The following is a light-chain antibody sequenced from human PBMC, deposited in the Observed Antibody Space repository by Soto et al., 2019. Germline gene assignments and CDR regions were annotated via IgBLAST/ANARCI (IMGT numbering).Light chain of an antibody. J-gene: IGKJ1*01. Sequence: EIVLTQSPATLSLSPGEGVTLSCRASQSVSTYLAWYRQKPGQAPRLLISEASNRATGIPARFSGSGSGTDFTLTISRLEPEDFAVYYCQLYGASPKTFGQGTKVEIK. CDR1: QSVSTY. V-gene: IGKV3-11*01. CDR2: EAS. CDR3: QLYGASPKT.